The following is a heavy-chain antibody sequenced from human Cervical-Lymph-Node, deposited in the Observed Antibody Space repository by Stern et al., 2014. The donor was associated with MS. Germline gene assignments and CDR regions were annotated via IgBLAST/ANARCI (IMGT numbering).Heavy chain of an antibody. CDR2: MIPATVST. J-gene: IGHJ4*02. CDR1: GSTFTGHY. V-gene: IGHV1-2*02. CDR3: ARDLADYRYYFDS. D-gene: IGHD4-11*01. Sequence: QMKLVQSGTDVKKPGASAKATCEASGSTFTGHYIHWVRQAPGQGLEWMRWMIPATVSTPEAQNLQGRVAMTRDTSISTAYMVLTRLSSDYTAVYYCARDLADYRYYFDSWGQGTLVTVSS.